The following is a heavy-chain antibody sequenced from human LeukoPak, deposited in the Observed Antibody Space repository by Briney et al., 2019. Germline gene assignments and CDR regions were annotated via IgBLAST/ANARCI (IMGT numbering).Heavy chain of an antibody. CDR1: GFTFSTYE. CDR2: ISSIGSTI. Sequence: GGSLRLSCAASGFTFSTYEMNWVRQAPGKGLEWVSYISSIGSTIYYADSVKGRFTISRDNAKNTLYLEVISLTAEDTAVYYCAKDDAWLRFGEWSQGTLVTVSS. V-gene: IGHV3-48*03. D-gene: IGHD3-10*01. J-gene: IGHJ4*02. CDR3: AKDDAWLRFGE.